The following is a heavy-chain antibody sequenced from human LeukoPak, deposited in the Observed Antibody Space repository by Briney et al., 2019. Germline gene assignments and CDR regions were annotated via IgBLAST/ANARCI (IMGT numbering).Heavy chain of an antibody. Sequence: ASVKVSCKASGYTFTSYYMYWVRQAPGQGLEWMGIINPSGGSTSYAQKFQGRVTMTRDTSTSTVYMELSSLRSEDTAVYYCARADCGGDCYSSTYFDYWGQGTLVTVSS. CDR2: INPSGGST. CDR3: ARADCGGDCYSSTYFDY. J-gene: IGHJ4*02. CDR1: GYTFTSYY. D-gene: IGHD2-21*01. V-gene: IGHV1-46*01.